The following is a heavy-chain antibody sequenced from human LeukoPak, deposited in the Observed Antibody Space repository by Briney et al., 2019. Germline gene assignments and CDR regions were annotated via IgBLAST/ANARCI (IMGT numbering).Heavy chain of an antibody. V-gene: IGHV3-7*03. CDR2: IKQDGSEK. CDR1: GFTFSSYW. CDR3: AREAGTTFLGFGYFDY. D-gene: IGHD1-1*01. J-gene: IGHJ4*02. Sequence: GSLRLSCAASGFTFSSYWMSWVRQAPGKGLEWVANIKQDGSEKYYVDSVKGRFTISRDNAKNSLYLQMNSLRAGDTAVYYCAREAGTTFLGFGYFDYWGQGTLVTVSS.